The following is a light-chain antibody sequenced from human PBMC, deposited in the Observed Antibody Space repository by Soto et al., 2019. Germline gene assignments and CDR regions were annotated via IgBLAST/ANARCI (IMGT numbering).Light chain of an antibody. CDR1: QSVSSNY. Sequence: EIVLTQSPGTLSLSPGERATLSCRASQSVSSNYLAWYQQKRGRAPRLLIYGASSRATGIPTRFSGSGSGTHFTLTSRSLAPEAFAVYYCQQYDITPRPFGQGTKVEI. V-gene: IGKV3-20*01. J-gene: IGKJ1*01. CDR2: GAS. CDR3: QQYDITPRP.